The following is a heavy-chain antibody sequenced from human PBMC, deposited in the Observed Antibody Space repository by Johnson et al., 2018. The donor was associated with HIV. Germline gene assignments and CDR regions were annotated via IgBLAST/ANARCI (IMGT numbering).Heavy chain of an antibody. J-gene: IGHJ3*02. Sequence: QVQLVESGGGLVKPGGSLRLSCAASGFTFSDYYMSWIRQAPGKGLEWVSYISSSGGSTYYADSVKGRFTISSDNSKNTLYLQMNRLRAEDTAVDYFAKDRTSAQSAFAIWGQGTMVTVSS. CDR1: GFTFSDYY. CDR2: ISSSGGST. V-gene: IGHV3-11*01. CDR3: AKDRTSAQSAFAI. D-gene: IGHD1-1*01.